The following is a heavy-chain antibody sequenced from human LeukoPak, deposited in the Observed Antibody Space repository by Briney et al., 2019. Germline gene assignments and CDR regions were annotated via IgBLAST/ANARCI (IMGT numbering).Heavy chain of an antibody. V-gene: IGHV4-39*07. CDR3: ARSIVGYDWNFDQ. J-gene: IGHJ4*02. CDR1: GGSISSSSYY. D-gene: IGHD3-3*01. Sequence: SETLSLTCTVSGGSISSSSYYWGWIRQPPGKGLEWIGSIYYSGSTYYNPSLKSRVTISVDTSKNQFSLYLSSVTAADTAIYYCARSIVGYDWNFDQWGQGILVTVSS. CDR2: IYYSGST.